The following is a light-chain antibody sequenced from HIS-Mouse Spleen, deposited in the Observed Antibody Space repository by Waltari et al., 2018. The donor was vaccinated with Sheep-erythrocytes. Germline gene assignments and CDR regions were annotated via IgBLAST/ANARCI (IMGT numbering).Light chain of an antibody. J-gene: IGKJ1*01. CDR2: KAS. CDR1: QSISSW. Sequence: DIQMTQSPSTLSASVGDRVTIPCRASQSISSWLAWYQQKPGKAPKRLIYKASSLESGVPSRFSGSGSGTEFTLTISSLQPDDFATYYCQQYNSSWTFGQGTKVEIK. CDR3: QQYNSSWT. V-gene: IGKV1-5*03.